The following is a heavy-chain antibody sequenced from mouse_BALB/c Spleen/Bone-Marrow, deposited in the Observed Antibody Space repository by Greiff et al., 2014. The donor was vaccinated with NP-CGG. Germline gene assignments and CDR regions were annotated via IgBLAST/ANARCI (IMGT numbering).Heavy chain of an antibody. V-gene: IGHV14-3*02. D-gene: IGHD1-1*01. CDR2: IEPANGNT. J-gene: IGHJ2*01. CDR1: GFNIKDTY. Sequence: EVQLQQSGAELVKPGASVKLSCTASGFNIKDTYMRWVKQRPEQGLEWIGRIEPANGNTKYDPKFQGKATITADTSSNTAYLQLSSLTSEDTAVYYCAYGSSYDYFDYWGQGTTLTVSS. CDR3: AYGSSYDYFDY.